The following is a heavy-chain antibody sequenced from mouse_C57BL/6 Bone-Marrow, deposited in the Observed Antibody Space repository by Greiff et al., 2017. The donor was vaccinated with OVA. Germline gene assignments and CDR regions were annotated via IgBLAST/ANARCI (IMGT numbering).Heavy chain of an antibody. CDR1: GYTFTDYY. D-gene: IGHD4-1*01. CDR3: ARGEVGLSAY. J-gene: IGHJ3*01. Sequence: EVQLQESGPVLVKPGASVKMSCKASGYTFTDYYMNWVKQSHGKSLEWIGVINPYNGGTSYNQKFKGKATLTVDKSSSTAYMELNSLTSEDSAVYYCARGEVGLSAYWGQGTLVTVSA. V-gene: IGHV1-19*01. CDR2: INPYNGGT.